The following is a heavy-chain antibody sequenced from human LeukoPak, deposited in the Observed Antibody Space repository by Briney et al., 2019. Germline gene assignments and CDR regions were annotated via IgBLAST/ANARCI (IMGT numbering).Heavy chain of an antibody. CDR1: GYTLTELS. V-gene: IGHV1-24*01. J-gene: IGHJ5*02. Sequence: ASVKVSCKVSGYTLTELSMHWLRQAPGKGLEWMGGFDPEDGETIYAQKFQGRVTMTEDTSTDTAYKELSSLTSEDTAVYYCATRTEGMSSFDPRGQATLLTVSS. CDR3: ATRTEGMSSFDP. CDR2: FDPEDGET.